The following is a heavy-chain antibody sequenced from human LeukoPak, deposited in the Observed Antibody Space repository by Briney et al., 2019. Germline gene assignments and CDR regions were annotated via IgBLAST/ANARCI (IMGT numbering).Heavy chain of an antibody. CDR1: GFTFSNAW. J-gene: IGHJ4*02. Sequence: PGGSLRLSCAASGFTFSNAWMSWVRQAPGKGLEWVANIKQDGSEKYYVDSVKGRFTISRDNAKNSLYLQMNSLRAEDTAVYYCARDTYYDFWSGYYSGGLDYWGQGTLVTVSS. V-gene: IGHV3-7*01. D-gene: IGHD3-3*01. CDR3: ARDTYYDFWSGYYSGGLDY. CDR2: IKQDGSEK.